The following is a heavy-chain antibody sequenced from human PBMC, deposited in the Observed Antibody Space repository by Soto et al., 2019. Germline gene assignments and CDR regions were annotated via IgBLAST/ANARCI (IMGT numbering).Heavy chain of an antibody. J-gene: IGHJ6*02. CDR2: INVGNDNT. Sequence: QVQLVQSGAEVKKPGASVKVSCKASGYTFTNYPMHWVRQAPGQRLEWMGWINVGNDNTKYSQKFQGRVTITRDTSASTAYMELSSLKSEDTAVYYCAKSFVATRWPYYYYYGMDVWGPGTTVTVSS. D-gene: IGHD2-15*01. CDR1: GYTFTNYP. V-gene: IGHV1-3*01. CDR3: AKSFVATRWPYYYYYGMDV.